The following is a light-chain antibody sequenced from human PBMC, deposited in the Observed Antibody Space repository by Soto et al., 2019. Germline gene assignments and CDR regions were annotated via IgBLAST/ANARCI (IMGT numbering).Light chain of an antibody. Sequence: QSALTQPASVSGSPGQSITISCTGTSSDVGAYNYVSWYQQHPGKAPKLMIYDVTNRPSGVSNRFSGSKSGYTASLTISVLQAEDEADYYCSSYTTSSTYVFGTGTKLTVL. CDR3: SSYTTSSTYV. CDR2: DVT. J-gene: IGLJ1*01. V-gene: IGLV2-14*03. CDR1: SSDVGAYNY.